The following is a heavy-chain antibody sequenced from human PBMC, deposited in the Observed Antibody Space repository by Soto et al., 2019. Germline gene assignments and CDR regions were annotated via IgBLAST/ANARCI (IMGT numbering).Heavy chain of an antibody. J-gene: IGHJ5*02. CDR2: INAANGDT. Sequence: ASVKVSCKACGYTFTSYGMHWVRQAPGQRLEWMGWINAANGDTKYSPKFQGRVTITRDTSASTAYMELSSLRSEDTAVYYCVRRHVSATGIDWFDPWGQGTLVTVSS. D-gene: IGHD6-13*01. V-gene: IGHV1-3*01. CDR1: GYTFTSYG. CDR3: VRRHVSATGIDWFDP.